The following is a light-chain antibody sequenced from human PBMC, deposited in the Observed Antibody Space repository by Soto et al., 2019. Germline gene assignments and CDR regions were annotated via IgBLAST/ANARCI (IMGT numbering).Light chain of an antibody. J-gene: IGKJ1*01. V-gene: IGKV3-15*01. CDR2: GAS. Sequence: IVLTQSPGTLSLSPGERATLSCMASQSVSSSYLAWYEQKPGQSPRLLIYGASTRATGLPARFSGSGSGTEFTLTIRSLQSEDFAVYYCQQYNDWPQTFGQGTKVDI. CDR3: QQYNDWPQT. CDR1: QSVSSSY.